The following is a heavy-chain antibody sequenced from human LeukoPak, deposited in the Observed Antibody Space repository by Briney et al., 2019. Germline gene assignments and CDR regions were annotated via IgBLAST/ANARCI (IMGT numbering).Heavy chain of an antibody. Sequence: SETLSLTCTVSGVSISSSSYYWGWIRQPPGKGLEWIGSIYYSGSTYYNPSLKSRVTISVDTSKNQFSLKLSSVTAADTAVYYCARKFRATVDIVATIDYWGQGTLVTVSS. CDR2: IYYSGST. CDR3: ARKFRATVDIVATIDY. CDR1: GVSISSSSYY. V-gene: IGHV4-39*07. D-gene: IGHD5-12*01. J-gene: IGHJ4*02.